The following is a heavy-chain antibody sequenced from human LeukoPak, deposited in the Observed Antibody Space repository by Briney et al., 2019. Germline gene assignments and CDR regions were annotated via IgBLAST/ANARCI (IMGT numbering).Heavy chain of an antibody. J-gene: IGHJ6*03. CDR3: ARPGINLNWGYYYYMDV. D-gene: IGHD7-27*01. CDR2: INPNSGGT. Sequence: PAASVKVSCKASGYTFTGYYMHWVRQAPGQGLEWMGWINPNSGGTNYAQKFRGRVTMTRDTSISTAYMELSRLRSDDTAVYYCARPGINLNWGYYYYMDVWGKGTTVTISS. CDR1: GYTFTGYY. V-gene: IGHV1-2*02.